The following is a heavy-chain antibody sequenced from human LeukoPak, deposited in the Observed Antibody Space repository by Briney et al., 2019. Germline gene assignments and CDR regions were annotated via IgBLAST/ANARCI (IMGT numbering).Heavy chain of an antibody. V-gene: IGHV1-2*04. Sequence: EASVKVSCKASGYTFTGYYMHWVRQAPGQGLEWMGWINPNSGGTNYAQKFQGSVTMTRDTTISTAYMELSRLRSDDTAVYYCARGYSYGYPFDYWGQGTLVTVSS. D-gene: IGHD5-18*01. CDR3: ARGYSYGYPFDY. CDR1: GYTFTGYY. J-gene: IGHJ4*02. CDR2: INPNSGGT.